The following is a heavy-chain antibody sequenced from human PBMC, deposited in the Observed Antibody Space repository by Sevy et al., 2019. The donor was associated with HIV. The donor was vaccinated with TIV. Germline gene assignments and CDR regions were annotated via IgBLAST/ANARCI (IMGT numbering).Heavy chain of an antibody. CDR1: GGSITRSNYY. J-gene: IGHJ3*02. Sequence: SETLSLTCTVSGGSITRSNYYWGWIRQPPGKGLEWVGSISDTGSTYYNPSLKSRVTIYRDTSKNQFSLKLNSVTVADTTIYYCASWAIAVAGRDAFDIWGQGTLVTVSS. V-gene: IGHV4-39*01. CDR2: ISDTGST. D-gene: IGHD6-19*01. CDR3: ASWAIAVAGRDAFDI.